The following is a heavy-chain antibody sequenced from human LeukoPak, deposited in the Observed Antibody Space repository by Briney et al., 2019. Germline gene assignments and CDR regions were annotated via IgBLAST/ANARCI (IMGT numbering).Heavy chain of an antibody. J-gene: IGHJ4*02. CDR1: GFTVSSNY. CDR3: ARSGYYDSSGTSRWGYFDC. CDR2: IYSGGST. V-gene: IGHV3-53*04. Sequence: PGGSLRLSCAASGFTVSSNYMSWVRQAPGKGLEWVSVIYSGGSTYYADSVKGRFTISRHNSKNTLYLQMNSLRAEDTAVYYCARSGYYDSSGTSRWGYFDCWGQGTLVTVSS. D-gene: IGHD3-22*01.